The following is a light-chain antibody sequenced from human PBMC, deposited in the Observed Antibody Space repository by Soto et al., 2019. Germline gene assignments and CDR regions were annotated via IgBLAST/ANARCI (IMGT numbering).Light chain of an antibody. CDR3: SSYAGTNNPYV. Sequence: QSALTQPASVSGSPGQSITISCTGTNSDVGKYNLVSWYQQHPGKAPKLMIYEVIKRPSGVPDRFSGSKSGNTASLTVSGLQAEDEADYYCSSYAGTNNPYVFGTGTKLTVL. CDR2: EVI. V-gene: IGLV2-14*02. CDR1: NSDVGKYNL. J-gene: IGLJ1*01.